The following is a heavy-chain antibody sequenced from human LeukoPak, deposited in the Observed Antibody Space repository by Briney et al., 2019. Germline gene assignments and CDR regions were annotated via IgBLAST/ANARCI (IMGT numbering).Heavy chain of an antibody. CDR1: GFTFSSYA. CDR3: AKDRGVVTAILNPYFDY. V-gene: IGHV3-30*04. J-gene: IGHJ4*02. CDR2: ISYDGSNK. Sequence: NPGGSLRLSCAASGFTFSSYAMHWVRQAPGKGLEWVAVISYDGSNKYYADSVKGRFTISRDNSKNTLYLQMNSLRAEDTAVYYCAKDRGVVTAILNPYFDYWGQGTLVTVSS. D-gene: IGHD2-21*02.